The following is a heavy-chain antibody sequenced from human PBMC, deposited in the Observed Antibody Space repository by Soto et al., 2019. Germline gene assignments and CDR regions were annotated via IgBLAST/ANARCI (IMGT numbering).Heavy chain of an antibody. Sequence: SVKVSCKASGGTFSSYAISWVRQAPGQGLEWMGGIIPIFGTANYAQKFQGRVTITADESTSTAYMELSSLRSEDTAVYYCARVQVAAAGYFDYWGQGTLVTVSS. D-gene: IGHD6-13*01. CDR3: ARVQVAAAGYFDY. CDR2: IIPIFGTA. CDR1: GGTFSSYA. J-gene: IGHJ4*02. V-gene: IGHV1-69*13.